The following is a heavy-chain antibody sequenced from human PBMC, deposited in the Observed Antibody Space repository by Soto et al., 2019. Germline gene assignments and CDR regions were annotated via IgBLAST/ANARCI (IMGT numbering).Heavy chain of an antibody. V-gene: IGHV3-23*01. CDR3: AKDPALIVVVTSDDAFDI. J-gene: IGHJ3*02. CDR2: ISGSGGST. D-gene: IGHD2-21*02. CDR1: GFTFSSYA. Sequence: GGSLRLSCAASGFTFSSYAMSWVRQAPGKGLEWVSAISGSGGSTYYADSVKGRFTISRDNSKNTLYLQMNSLRAEDTAVYYCAKDPALIVVVTSDDAFDIWGQGTMVTVSS.